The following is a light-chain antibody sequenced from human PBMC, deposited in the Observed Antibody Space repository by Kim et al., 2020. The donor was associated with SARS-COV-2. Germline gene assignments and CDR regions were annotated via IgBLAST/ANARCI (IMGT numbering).Light chain of an antibody. V-gene: IGLV1-44*01. CDR1: SSNVVTYG. CDR2: RNN. CDR3: AAWDVSPNGV. J-gene: IGLJ3*02. Sequence: QSVLTQPPSVSGTPGQRVTISCSASSSNVVTYGVNWYQQVPGMAPKLLIYRNNQRPSGVPDRFSGSKSGTSASLAISGLQSEDEADYYCAAWDVSPNGVFGGGTKLTVL.